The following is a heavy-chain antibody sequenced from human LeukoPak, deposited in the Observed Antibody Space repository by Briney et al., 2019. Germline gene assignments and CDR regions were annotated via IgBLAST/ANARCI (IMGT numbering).Heavy chain of an antibody. Sequence: GGSLRLSCAASGFTFSSYAMSWVRQAPGKGLEWVSAIGGTGDSTYYADSVKGRFTISRDNSKNTLYLQMNSLRAEDTAIYYCAKPYDTSGNYWAPFDYWGQETLVTVSS. J-gene: IGHJ4*02. D-gene: IGHD3-22*01. CDR2: IGGTGDST. CDR3: AKPYDTSGNYWAPFDY. CDR1: GFTFSSYA. V-gene: IGHV3-23*01.